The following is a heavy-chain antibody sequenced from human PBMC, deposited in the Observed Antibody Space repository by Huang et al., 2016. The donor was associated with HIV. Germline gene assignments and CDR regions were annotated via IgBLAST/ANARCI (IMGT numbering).Heavy chain of an antibody. V-gene: IGHV5-51*01. CDR1: GYSFTNDW. D-gene: IGHD1-26*01. Sequence: EVQLVQSGPEVKKPGESLKISCRVCGYSFTNDWVGWVRQRPGKGLAWMAIIYPGESDAAYNPAFRGQGTIAADKSINTAHLQWDSLKTSDSAIYYCARRGFNTGSSPDSWGQGTLVTVSS. CDR2: IYPGESDA. J-gene: IGHJ4*02. CDR3: ARRGFNTGSSPDS.